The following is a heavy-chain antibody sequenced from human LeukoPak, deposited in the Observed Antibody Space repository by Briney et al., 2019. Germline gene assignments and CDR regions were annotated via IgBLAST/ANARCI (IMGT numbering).Heavy chain of an antibody. CDR2: INHSGST. CDR3: ARVPWALAYYYDSSGYFAFDI. J-gene: IGHJ3*02. V-gene: IGHV4-34*01. D-gene: IGHD3-22*01. Sequence: SETLSLTCAVYGGSFSGYYWSWIRQPPGKGLEWIGEINHSGSTNYNPSLKSRVTISVDTSKNQFSLKLSSVTAADTAVYYCARVPWALAYYYDSSGYFAFDIWGQGTMVTVSS. CDR1: GGSFSGYY.